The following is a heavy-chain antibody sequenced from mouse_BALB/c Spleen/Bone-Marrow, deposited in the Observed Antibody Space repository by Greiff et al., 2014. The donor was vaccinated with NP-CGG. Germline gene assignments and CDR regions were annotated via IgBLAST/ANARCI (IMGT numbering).Heavy chain of an antibody. Sequence: QVQLQQSGAELMKPGASVKISCKATGYTFSNYWIEWVKQRPGHGLEWIGEILPGSGTTNYNGKFDDKAAFTADTSSNTAYMQLSSLTSEDSAVYYCARGLPLDFWGQGTTLTVSS. J-gene: IGHJ2*01. CDR3: ARGLPLDF. D-gene: IGHD2-4*01. CDR2: ILPGSGTT. V-gene: IGHV1-9*01. CDR1: GYTFSNYW.